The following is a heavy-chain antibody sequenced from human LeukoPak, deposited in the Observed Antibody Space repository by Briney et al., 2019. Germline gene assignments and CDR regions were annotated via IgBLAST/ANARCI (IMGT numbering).Heavy chain of an antibody. V-gene: IGHV3-15*01. Sequence: PGGSLRLSCAASGFTFSNAWMSWVRQAPGKGLEWVGRIKSKTDGGTTDYAAPVKGGFTISRDDSKNTLYLQMNSLKTEDTAVYYCTADLVNYDFWSGYSPYYYYYYMDVWGKGTTVTVSS. CDR2: IKSKTDGGTT. J-gene: IGHJ6*03. CDR3: TADLVNYDFWSGYSPYYYYYYMDV. CDR1: GFTFSNAW. D-gene: IGHD3-3*01.